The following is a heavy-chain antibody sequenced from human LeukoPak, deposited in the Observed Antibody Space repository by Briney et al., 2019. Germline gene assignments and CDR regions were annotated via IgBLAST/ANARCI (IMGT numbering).Heavy chain of an antibody. D-gene: IGHD3-3*01. CDR2: ISAYNGNT. CDR1: GYTLTSYG. Sequence: ASVKVSCEASGYTLTSYGIRCVRQAPGQGLEWMGWISAYNGNTNYAQKLQGRVTMTTDTSTSTAYMELRSLRSDDTAVYYCARGYYDFWSSLVGDYWGQGTLVTASS. J-gene: IGHJ4*02. V-gene: IGHV1-18*01. CDR3: ARGYYDFWSSLVGDY.